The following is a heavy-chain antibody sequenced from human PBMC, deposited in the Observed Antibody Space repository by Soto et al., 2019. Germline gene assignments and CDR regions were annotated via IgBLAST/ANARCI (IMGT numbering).Heavy chain of an antibody. D-gene: IGHD3-22*01. CDR1: GCTFSSYA. J-gene: IGHJ5*02. Sequence: ASVKVSCKASGCTFSSYAISWVRQAPGQGLEWMGGIIPIFGTANYAQKFQGRVTITADESTSTAYMELSSLRSEDTAVYYCATDSRNYYDSSGYMNWLDPWGQGTLITVSS. V-gene: IGHV1-69*13. CDR2: IIPIFGTA. CDR3: ATDSRNYYDSSGYMNWLDP.